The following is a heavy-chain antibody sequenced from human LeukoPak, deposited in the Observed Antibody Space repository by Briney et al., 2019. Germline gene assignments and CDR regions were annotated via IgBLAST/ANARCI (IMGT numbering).Heavy chain of an antibody. CDR2: IHYSGRT. CDR1: DGSVSSADFY. CDR3: ARALGGWYDY. Sequence: SETLSLTCSVSDGSVSSADFYWSWIRQHPGKGLEWIGHIHYSGRTYYNPSLKSRVAISLDTSKNQFSLKLSSVTAADTAVYYCARALGGWYDYWGQGTLVTVSS. D-gene: IGHD6-19*01. J-gene: IGHJ4*02. V-gene: IGHV4-31*03.